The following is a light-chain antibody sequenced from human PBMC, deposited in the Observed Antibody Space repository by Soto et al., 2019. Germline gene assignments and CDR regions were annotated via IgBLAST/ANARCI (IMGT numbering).Light chain of an antibody. V-gene: IGKV1-9*01. Sequence: DLQMTQSPSSLSASTGDRVTITCRASQDISSYLAWYQQKPGKAPALLIYAASTLQSGVPSRFSGSGFGTDFTLTISSLQAEDFASYYCQQLRSYPSTFGGGTKVDIK. J-gene: IGKJ4*01. CDR2: AAS. CDR3: QQLRSYPST. CDR1: QDISSY.